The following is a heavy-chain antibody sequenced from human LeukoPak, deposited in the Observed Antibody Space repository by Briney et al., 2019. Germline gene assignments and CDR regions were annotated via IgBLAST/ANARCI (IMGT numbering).Heavy chain of an antibody. CDR2: INHSGST. V-gene: IGHV4-34*01. D-gene: IGHD5-18*01. Sequence: KPSETLSLTCAVYGGSFSGYYWSWIRQPPGKGLEWIGEINHSGSTNYNPSLKSRVTISVDTSKNQFSLKLSSVTAADTAVYYCAREVYSHGPQDYWGQGTLVTVSS. CDR1: GGSFSGYY. J-gene: IGHJ4*02. CDR3: AREVYSHGPQDY.